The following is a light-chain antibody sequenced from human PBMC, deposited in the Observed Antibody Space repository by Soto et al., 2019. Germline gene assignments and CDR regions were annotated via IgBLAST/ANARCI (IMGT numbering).Light chain of an antibody. J-gene: IGKJ5*01. CDR1: QSVTTR. Sequence: IVLTQSPGTLSLSPGERVTLSCRASQSVTTRLAWYQHKPGQAPRLLMSGASSRASGVPVRFSGSGSGTDFTLTISRLEPADFAMYYCQQYHNWPPLTFGQGPRLEIK. V-gene: IGKV3-20*01. CDR3: QQYHNWPPLT. CDR2: GAS.